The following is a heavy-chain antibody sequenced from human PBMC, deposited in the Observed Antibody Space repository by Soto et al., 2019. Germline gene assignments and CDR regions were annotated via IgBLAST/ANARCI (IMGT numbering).Heavy chain of an antibody. CDR2: IIPIFGTA. CDR1: GGTFSSYA. J-gene: IGHJ4*02. CDR3: ARGFRLSSPFFDY. Sequence: ASVKVSCKASGGTFSSYAISWVRQAPGQGLEWMGGIIPIFGTANYAQKFQGRVTITADESTSTAYMELSSLRSEDTAVYYCARGFRLSSPFFDYWGQGTLVTVSS. V-gene: IGHV1-69*13. D-gene: IGHD3-16*02.